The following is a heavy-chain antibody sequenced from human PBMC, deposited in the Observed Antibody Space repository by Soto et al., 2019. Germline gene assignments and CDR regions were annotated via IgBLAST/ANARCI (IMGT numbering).Heavy chain of an antibody. J-gene: IGHJ4*02. CDR2: IHFSGST. CDR1: GASITSYS. Sequence: SETLSLTCTVSGASITSYSWSWVRQSPGKGLEWIGCIHFSGSTNYTPSLKSRVTLSLDTSTSQFSLRLASVTAADTAVYYCARHGSTVDTEEAFDYWGQGTQVTVSS. D-gene: IGHD5-18*01. CDR3: ARHGSTVDTEEAFDY. V-gene: IGHV4-59*08.